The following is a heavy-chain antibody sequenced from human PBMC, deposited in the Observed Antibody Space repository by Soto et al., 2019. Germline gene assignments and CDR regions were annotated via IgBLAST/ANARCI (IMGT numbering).Heavy chain of an antibody. D-gene: IGHD6-19*01. CDR2: IYYSGST. CDR3: ASLQWLVDYYYYGMDV. Sequence: SETLSLTCTVSGGSISSYYLSWIRQPPGKGLEWIGYIYYSGSTNYNPSLKSRVTISVDTSKNQFSLKLSSVTAADTAVYYCASLQWLVDYYYYGMDVWGQGTTVTVSS. J-gene: IGHJ6*02. V-gene: IGHV4-59*08. CDR1: GGSISSYY.